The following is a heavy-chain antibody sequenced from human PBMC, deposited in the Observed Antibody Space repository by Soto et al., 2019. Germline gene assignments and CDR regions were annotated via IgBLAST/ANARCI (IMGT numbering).Heavy chain of an antibody. V-gene: IGHV3-30*03. CDR1: GFTFSTYN. CDR2: ITYDGSDI. Sequence: PGGSLRLSCAASGFTFSTYNMNWVRQAPGKGLEWVALITYDGSDIYYADSVKGRFTISRDNPKNTLYLQMNSLKAEDTAVYFCARDSTPSTLYSYGPFDYWGQGALVTVSS. J-gene: IGHJ4*02. CDR3: ARDSTPSTLYSYGPFDY. D-gene: IGHD5-18*01.